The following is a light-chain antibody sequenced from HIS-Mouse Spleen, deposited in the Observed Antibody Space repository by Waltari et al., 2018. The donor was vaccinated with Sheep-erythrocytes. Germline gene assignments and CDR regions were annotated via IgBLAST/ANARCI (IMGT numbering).Light chain of an antibody. CDR2: EDS. J-gene: IGLJ3*02. Sequence: SYELTHPPSAAVSPGKTARITCSGNALPKKYAYWYQQKSGQAPVLVIYEDSKRPSGIPEGFSGSSSGTMATLTISGAQVEDDADYYCYSTDSSGNHWVFGGGTKLTVL. CDR1: ALPKKY. V-gene: IGLV3-10*01. CDR3: YSTDSSGNHWV.